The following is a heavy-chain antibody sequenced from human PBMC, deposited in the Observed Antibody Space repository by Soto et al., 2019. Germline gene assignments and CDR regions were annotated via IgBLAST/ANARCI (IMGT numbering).Heavy chain of an antibody. CDR3: ERQYYDILNGYTIYWYLDI. V-gene: IGHV5-10-1*01. CDR1: GYSFTSYW. D-gene: IGHD3-9*01. CDR2: IDPSDSYT. J-gene: IGHJ2*01. Sequence: PGESLKISCKCSGYSFTSYWIIGVRQMPGKGLDWMGRIDPSDSYTNYSPSFQGHVTISADKSISTAYLQWSRLKASDTAMYYCERQYYDILNGYTIYWYLDIWGRGTLVNVSS.